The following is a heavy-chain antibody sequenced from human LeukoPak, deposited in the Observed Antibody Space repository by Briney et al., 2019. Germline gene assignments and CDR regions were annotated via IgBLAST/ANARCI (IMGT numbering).Heavy chain of an antibody. CDR2: ISSSSSYI. D-gene: IGHD6-13*01. CDR3: ARGGQQLANWFDP. Sequence: GGSLRLSCAASGFTFSSYSMNWVRQAPGKGLEWVSSISSSSSYIYYADSVKGRFTISRDNAKNSLYLQMNSLRAEDTAVYYWARGGQQLANWFDPWGQGTLVTVSS. CDR1: GFTFSSYS. J-gene: IGHJ5*02. V-gene: IGHV3-21*01.